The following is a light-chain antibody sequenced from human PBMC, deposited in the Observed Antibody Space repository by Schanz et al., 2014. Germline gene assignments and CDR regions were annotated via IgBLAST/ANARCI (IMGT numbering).Light chain of an antibody. CDR2: GAS. Sequence: EIVLTQSPGTLSLSPGERATLSCRASQSVSSNLAWYQQKPGQAPRLLIHGASSRATGIPDRFSGSGSGTDFTLTISRLEPEDFAVYYCQQYGSSPRTFGQGTNLEIK. CDR3: QQYGSSPRT. V-gene: IGKV3-20*01. J-gene: IGKJ2*01. CDR1: QSVSSN.